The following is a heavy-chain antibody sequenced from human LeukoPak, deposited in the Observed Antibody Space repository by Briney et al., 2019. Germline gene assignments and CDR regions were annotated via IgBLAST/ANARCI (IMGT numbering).Heavy chain of an antibody. CDR3: ARGHDILTGYYYYFDY. CDR1: GFTFSSYE. V-gene: IGHV3-48*03. J-gene: IGHJ4*02. Sequence: GGSLRLSCAASGFTFSSYEMNWVCQAPGKGLEWVLYISSSGSTIYYADSVKGRFTISRDNAKNSLYLQMNSLRAEDTAVYYCARGHDILTGYYYYFDYWGQGTLVTVSS. D-gene: IGHD3-9*01. CDR2: ISSSGSTI.